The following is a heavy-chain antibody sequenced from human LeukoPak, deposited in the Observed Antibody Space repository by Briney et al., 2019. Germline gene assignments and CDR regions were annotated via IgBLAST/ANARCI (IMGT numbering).Heavy chain of an antibody. CDR3: GRGSSVAGNLIDS. CDR2: INSDGDIT. Sequence: GGSLRLSCAASAFTLSSYWMHWVRQAPGKGLIWVSRINSDGDITNYADSVKGRFTISRDNAKNTLYLQMNSLRPGDTAVYYCGRGSSVAGNLIDSWGQGTQVTVSS. V-gene: IGHV3-74*01. D-gene: IGHD6-19*01. J-gene: IGHJ4*02. CDR1: AFTLSSYW.